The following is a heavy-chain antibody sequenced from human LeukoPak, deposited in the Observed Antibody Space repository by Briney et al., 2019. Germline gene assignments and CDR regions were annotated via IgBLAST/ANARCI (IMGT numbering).Heavy chain of an antibody. V-gene: IGHV4-39*07. Sequence: PSETLSLTCTVSGGSISSSSYYWGWIRQPPGKGLEWIGNIYYSGSTYYNPSLKSRVTISVDTSKNQFSLKLSSVTAADTAVYYCARDMVRGQNWFDPWGQGTLVTVSS. CDR1: GGSISSSSYY. CDR3: ARDMVRGQNWFDP. J-gene: IGHJ5*02. CDR2: IYYSGST. D-gene: IGHD3-10*01.